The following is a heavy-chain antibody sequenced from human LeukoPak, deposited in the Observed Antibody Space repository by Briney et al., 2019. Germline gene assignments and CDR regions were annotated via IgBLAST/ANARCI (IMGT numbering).Heavy chain of an antibody. V-gene: IGHV3-20*04. Sequence: GGSLRLSCAASGFTFDDYDMNWVRQAPGMGLEWVSGIDWNGGGTGYADYVKGRFTISRDNAKKSLYLQMNSLRVEDTAMYYCARGKMRGENLGHCSGGSCYSDYFGMDVWGQGTTVTVS. CDR3: ARGKMRGENLGHCSGGSCYSDYFGMDV. D-gene: IGHD2-15*01. CDR2: IDWNGGGT. J-gene: IGHJ6*02. CDR1: GFTFDDYD.